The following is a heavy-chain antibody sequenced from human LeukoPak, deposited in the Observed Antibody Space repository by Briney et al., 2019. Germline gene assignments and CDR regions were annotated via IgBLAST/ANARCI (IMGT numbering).Heavy chain of an antibody. D-gene: IGHD3-10*01. Sequence: PGGSLRLSCAASGFTFDDYAMHWVRQAPGKGLEWVSGISWNSGSIGYADSVKGRFTISRDNAKNSLYLQMNSLRAEDTAVYYCARDAYGTYGSGSYCHWGQGTLVTVSS. CDR2: ISWNSGSI. CDR3: ARDAYGTYGSGSYCH. J-gene: IGHJ4*02. V-gene: IGHV3-9*01. CDR1: GFTFDDYA.